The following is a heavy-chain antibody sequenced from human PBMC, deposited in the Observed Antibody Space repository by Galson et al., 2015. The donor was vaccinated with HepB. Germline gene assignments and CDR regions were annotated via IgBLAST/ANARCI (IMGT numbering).Heavy chain of an antibody. Sequence: SVKVSCKASGYTFTSYFMHWVRQAPGQRLEWMGWISAGNGYTKYSQTFQGRVTITRDTSASTAYMELSSLRSEDTAVYYCARDGIDAFDIWGQGTMVTVSS. D-gene: IGHD1-14*01. CDR1: GYTFTSYF. J-gene: IGHJ3*02. CDR2: ISAGNGYT. V-gene: IGHV1-3*01. CDR3: ARDGIDAFDI.